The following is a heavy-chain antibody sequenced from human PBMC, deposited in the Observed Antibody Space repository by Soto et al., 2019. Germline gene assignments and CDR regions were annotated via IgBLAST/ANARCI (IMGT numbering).Heavy chain of an antibody. D-gene: IGHD4-4*01. J-gene: IGHJ4*02. Sequence: LSLTCAVSGGSISSGGYSWSWIRQPPGKGLEWIGYIYHSGSTYYNPSLKSRVTISVDRSKNQFSLKLSSVTAADTAVYYCARSYDYSNYVLGYWGQGTLVTVSS. CDR2: IYHSGST. CDR3: ARSYDYSNYVLGY. V-gene: IGHV4-30-2*01. CDR1: GGSISSGGYS.